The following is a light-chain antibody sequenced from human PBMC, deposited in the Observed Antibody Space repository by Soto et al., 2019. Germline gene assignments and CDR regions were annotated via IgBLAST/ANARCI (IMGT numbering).Light chain of an antibody. CDR3: AAWDDIVNGYV. CDR1: DSNIGSNS. V-gene: IGLV1-44*01. J-gene: IGLJ1*01. Sequence: QSALTQPPSASGTAGQVVTISCSGGDSNIGSNSVYWYQHLPRMAPKLLIYSNNQRPSGVTGRFSGSKSGTSASLAISGLQSEDEADYYCAAWDDIVNGYVFGTGTKVTVL. CDR2: SNN.